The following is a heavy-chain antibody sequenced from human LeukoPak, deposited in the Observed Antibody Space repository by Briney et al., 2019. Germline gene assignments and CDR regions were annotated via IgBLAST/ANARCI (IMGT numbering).Heavy chain of an antibody. CDR2: IYTSGST. V-gene: IGHV4-4*09. Sequence: SETLSLTCTVSGGSISSYHWSWIRQPPGKGLEWIGYIYTSGSTNYNPSLKSRVTISVDTSKNQFSLKLSSVTAADTAVYYCARLGVAGTYGYWGQGTLVTVSS. CDR1: GGSISSYH. D-gene: IGHD6-19*01. J-gene: IGHJ4*02. CDR3: ARLGVAGTYGY.